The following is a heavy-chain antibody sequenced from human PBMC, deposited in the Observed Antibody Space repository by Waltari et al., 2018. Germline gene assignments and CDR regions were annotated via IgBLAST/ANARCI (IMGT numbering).Heavy chain of an antibody. CDR3: ARVLSSGYYLDY. CDR2: IYYSVST. V-gene: IGHV4-39*07. D-gene: IGHD3-22*01. J-gene: IGHJ4*02. CDR1: GGSISSSSYY. Sequence: QLQLQESGPGLVKPSETLSLTCTVSGGSISSSSYYWGWIRQPPGKGLEWIGSIYYSVSTSYNPSLKSRVTISVDTSKNQFSLKLSSVTAADTAVYYCARVLSSGYYLDYWGQGTLVTVSS.